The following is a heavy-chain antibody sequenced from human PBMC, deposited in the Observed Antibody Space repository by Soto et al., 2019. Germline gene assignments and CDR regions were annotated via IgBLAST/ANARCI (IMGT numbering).Heavy chain of an antibody. CDR1: GFSVSAFR. Sequence: EVQLVESGGGLVQPGGSLRLSCAASGFSVSAFRMNWVRQAPGKGLEWVSYISSSGDTIYYADSVQGRFTISRDSAKNSLYLQMNSLRDEDTAVYYCANDYDFWKTHDRAIWGQGTMVTVSS. CDR2: ISSSGDTI. J-gene: IGHJ3*02. D-gene: IGHD3-3*01. V-gene: IGHV3-48*02. CDR3: ANDYDFWKTHDRAI.